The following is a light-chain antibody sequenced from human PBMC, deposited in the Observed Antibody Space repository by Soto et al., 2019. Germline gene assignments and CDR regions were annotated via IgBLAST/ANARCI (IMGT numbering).Light chain of an antibody. V-gene: IGKV1-27*01. J-gene: IGKJ1*01. CDR1: QSISNY. CDR3: QKYNTAPRAT. Sequence: DIQMTQSPSTLSASVGDRVTITCRASQSISNYLAWYQQRPGKVPKLLIYAASTLQSGVPSRFSGSRSGTDFTLTISSLQPEDVATYYCQKYNTAPRATFGQGTKVDIK. CDR2: AAS.